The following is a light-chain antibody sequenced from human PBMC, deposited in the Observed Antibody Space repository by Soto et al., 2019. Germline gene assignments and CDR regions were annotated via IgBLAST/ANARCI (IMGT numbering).Light chain of an antibody. V-gene: IGKV3-20*01. Sequence: DIVLTQSPGTLSLSPGERATLSCRASQTVSSSFLAWYQQKPGQAPRLLIYGASTRATCIPDRFSGSGSGTDFTLTISSLEPEDLAVYYCQQYDRSAWTFGQGTKVEVK. CDR1: QTVSSSF. J-gene: IGKJ1*01. CDR3: QQYDRSAWT. CDR2: GAS.